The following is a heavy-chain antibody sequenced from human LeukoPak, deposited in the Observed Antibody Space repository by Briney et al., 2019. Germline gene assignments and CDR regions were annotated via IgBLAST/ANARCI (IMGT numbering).Heavy chain of an antibody. Sequence: PSETLSLTCTVSGGFISSSSYYWGWIRQPPGKGLEWIGSIYYSGSTYYNPSLKSRVTISVDTSKNQFSLKLSSVTAADTAVYYCAREGCSSTSCPDGGYWFDPWGQGTLVTVSS. V-gene: IGHV4-39*07. CDR1: GGFISSSSYY. CDR2: IYYSGST. D-gene: IGHD2-2*01. J-gene: IGHJ5*02. CDR3: AREGCSSTSCPDGGYWFDP.